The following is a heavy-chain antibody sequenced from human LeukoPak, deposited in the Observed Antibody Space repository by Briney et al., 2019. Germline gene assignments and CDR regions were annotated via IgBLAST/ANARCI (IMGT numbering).Heavy chain of an antibody. CDR1: GFTVSSNY. CDR2: IYSGGST. CDR3: ARVDGSGWYYFDY. J-gene: IGHJ4*02. Sequence: GGSLRLSCAASGFTVSSNYMSWVRQAPGKGLEWVSVIYSGGSTYYADSVKGRFTISRDNSKNTLYLQMNSLRAEDTAVYYCARVDGSGWYYFDYWGQGTLVTVSS. V-gene: IGHV3-53*01. D-gene: IGHD6-19*01.